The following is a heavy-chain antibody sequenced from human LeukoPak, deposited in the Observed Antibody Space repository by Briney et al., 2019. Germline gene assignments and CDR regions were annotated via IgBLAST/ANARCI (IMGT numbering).Heavy chain of an antibody. D-gene: IGHD1-1*01. Sequence: SETLSLTCAVYGGTFSGYYWSWIRQPPGKRLEWVGESNDSGGTNYNPSLKSRVTISADKSKNQFSLKLSSVTAADTAVYYCARETKTGTTFDAFDIWGQGTMVTVSS. J-gene: IGHJ3*02. V-gene: IGHV4-34*01. CDR2: SNDSGGT. CDR1: GGTFSGYY. CDR3: ARETKTGTTFDAFDI.